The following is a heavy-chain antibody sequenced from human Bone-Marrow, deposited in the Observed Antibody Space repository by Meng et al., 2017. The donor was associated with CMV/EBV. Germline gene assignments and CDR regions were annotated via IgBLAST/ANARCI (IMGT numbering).Heavy chain of an antibody. V-gene: IGHV1-46*01. D-gene: IGHD3-22*01. J-gene: IGHJ4*02. CDR3: ARDGPSDSSGYYYCDY. Sequence: GYTLTSYCTHWVRQAPGQGLEWMGIINPSGGSTSYAQKFQGRVTMTRDTSTSTVYMELSSLRSEDTAVYYCARDGPSDSSGYYYCDYWGQGTLVTVSS. CDR1: GYTLTSYC. CDR2: INPSGGST.